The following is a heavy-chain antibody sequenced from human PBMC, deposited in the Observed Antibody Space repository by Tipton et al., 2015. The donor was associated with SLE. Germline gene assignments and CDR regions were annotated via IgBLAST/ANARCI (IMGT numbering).Heavy chain of an antibody. V-gene: IGHV4-59*11. CDR3: ARGDTMIPTAD. D-gene: IGHD3-22*01. Sequence: TLSLTCTVSGGSISSHYWSWIRRPPGKALEWIGYINYSGSTNYNPSLKSRVTMSVDTSENQFSLKLSSVTAADTAVYYCARGDTMIPTADWGQGTLVTVSS. J-gene: IGHJ4*02. CDR2: INYSGST. CDR1: GGSISSHY.